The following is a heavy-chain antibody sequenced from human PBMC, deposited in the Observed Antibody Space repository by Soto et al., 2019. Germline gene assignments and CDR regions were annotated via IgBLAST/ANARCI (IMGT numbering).Heavy chain of an antibody. CDR1: GFTFSSYA. CDR3: AKDRYGDYGGIDY. D-gene: IGHD4-17*01. J-gene: IGHJ4*02. Sequence: GGSLRLSCAASGFTFSSYAMSWVRQAPGKGLEWVSVITGSGGSTYYADSVKGRFTISRDTSKNTLFLQMNSLRAEDTAVYYCAKDRYGDYGGIDYWGQGTMVTVSS. V-gene: IGHV3-23*01. CDR2: ITGSGGST.